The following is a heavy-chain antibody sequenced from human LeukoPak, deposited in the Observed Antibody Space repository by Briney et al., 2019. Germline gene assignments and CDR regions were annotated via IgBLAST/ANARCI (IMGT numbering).Heavy chain of an antibody. V-gene: IGHV4-59*08. CDR2: TYYSGST. J-gene: IGHJ3*02. D-gene: IGHD4-17*01. Sequence: PSETLSLTCTVSGGSLSSNFWSWIRQPPGKGLEWIAYTYYSGSTDYNPSLRGRATISVDPSKNQFSLKLSSVTAADTAVYYCARQTMTTADAFDIWGQGTMVTVSS. CDR3: ARQTMTTADAFDI. CDR1: GGSLSSNF.